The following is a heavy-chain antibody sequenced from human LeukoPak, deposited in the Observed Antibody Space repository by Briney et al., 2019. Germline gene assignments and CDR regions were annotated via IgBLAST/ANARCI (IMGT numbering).Heavy chain of an antibody. V-gene: IGHV4-39*01. J-gene: IGHJ4*02. CDR1: GDSISSGRNY. D-gene: IGHD1-1*01. CDR2: IYSSGNT. CDR3: ARHLSGTTMSHYFDF. Sequence: SSETLSLTCTVSGDSISSGRNYWGWIRQSPGKGLEWIASIYSSGNTHSNPSLKSRVSISVDTSKNQVSLKLYSVTASDAAIYYCARHLSGTTMSHYFDFWGQGTLVTVSS.